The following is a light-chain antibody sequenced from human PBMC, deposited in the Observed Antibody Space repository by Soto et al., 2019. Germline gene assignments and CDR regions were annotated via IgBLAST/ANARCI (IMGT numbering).Light chain of an antibody. J-gene: IGLJ2*01. Sequence: QSALTQPAYVSGSPGQSITISCTGTSSDVGSYNLVSWYQHHPGKAPKLMIYEVSKRPSGVSNRFSGSKSGNTASLTISGLQAEDEADYYCCSYAGSKDVVFGGGTKLTVL. CDR3: CSYAGSKDVV. CDR1: SSDVGSYNL. V-gene: IGLV2-23*02. CDR2: EVS.